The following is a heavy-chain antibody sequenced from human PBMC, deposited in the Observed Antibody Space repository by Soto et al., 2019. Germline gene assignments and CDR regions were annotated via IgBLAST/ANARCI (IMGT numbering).Heavy chain of an antibody. CDR1: GYTFTNYG. V-gene: IGHV1-18*01. D-gene: IGHD3-10*01. CDR3: ARGARITMVRVISSHYYGMDV. Sequence: QVQLVQSGAEVKKPGASVKVSCKASGYTFTNYGISWVRQAPGQGLEWMGWISVYNGKINYAQKLQGRVTMTTETSTSTVYMELRSLRSDDTAVYYCARGARITMVRVISSHYYGMDVWGQGTTVTVSS. CDR2: ISVYNGKI. J-gene: IGHJ6*02.